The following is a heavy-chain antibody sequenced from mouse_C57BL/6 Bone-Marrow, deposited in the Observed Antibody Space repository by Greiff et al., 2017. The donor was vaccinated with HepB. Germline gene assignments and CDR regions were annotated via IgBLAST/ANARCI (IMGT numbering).Heavy chain of an antibody. J-gene: IGHJ3*01. CDR1: GYTFTSYW. CDR2: IHPNSGST. V-gene: IGHV1-64*01. D-gene: IGHD2-3*01. Sequence: QVQLQQPGAELVKPGASVKLSCKASGYTFTSYWMHWVKQRPGQGLEWIGMIHPNSGSTNYNEKFKSKATLTVAKSSSTAYMQLSSLTSEDSAVYYCARWGGWLLGAYWGQGTLVTVSA. CDR3: ARWGGWLLGAY.